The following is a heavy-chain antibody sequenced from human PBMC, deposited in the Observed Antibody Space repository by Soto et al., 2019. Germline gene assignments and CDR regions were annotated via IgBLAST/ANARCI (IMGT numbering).Heavy chain of an antibody. V-gene: IGHV3-23*01. CDR1: VLTFSNYA. D-gene: IGHD3-16*02. CDR3: AKNQERETQRVIQF. CDR2: MSGSSSTT. Sequence: PVGSLRLSCATSVLTFSNYAMSCVRQSPGGGLEWVSSMSGSSSTTYYADSVKGRFTISRDRSKNTLYLQMSSLRAEDTALYYCAKNQERETQRVIQFWGQGTLVNVSS. J-gene: IGHJ4*02.